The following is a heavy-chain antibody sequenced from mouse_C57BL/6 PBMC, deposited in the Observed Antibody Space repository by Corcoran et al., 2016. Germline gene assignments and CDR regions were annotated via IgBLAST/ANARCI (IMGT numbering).Heavy chain of an antibody. Sequence: EVQLQQSGPELVKPGASVKISGKSSGYTFTDYYMNWVKQSHGKSLEWIGDINPNNGGTSYNQKFKGKAKLTVDKSSSTAYMELRSLTSEDSAVYYCANDFFAYWGQGTLVTVSA. CDR3: ANDFFAY. V-gene: IGHV1-26*01. J-gene: IGHJ3*01. D-gene: IGHD2-12*01. CDR2: INPNNGGT. CDR1: GYTFTDYY.